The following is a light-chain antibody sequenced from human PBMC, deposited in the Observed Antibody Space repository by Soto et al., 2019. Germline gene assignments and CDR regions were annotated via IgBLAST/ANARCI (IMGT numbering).Light chain of an antibody. CDR2: KAS. CDR3: QQYNSHPYT. Sequence: DFQMTQSPSTLSASVGDSVTITCRASQSIHTWLAWYQQKPGRTPKLLIYKASVLESGVPSRFSGRGSGTEFTLTISSLQPDDFATYYCQQYNSHPYTFGRGTKLQIK. V-gene: IGKV1-5*03. CDR1: QSIHTW. J-gene: IGKJ2*01.